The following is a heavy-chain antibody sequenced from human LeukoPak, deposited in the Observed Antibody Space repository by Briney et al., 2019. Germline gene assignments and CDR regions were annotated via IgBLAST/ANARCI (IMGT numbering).Heavy chain of an antibody. Sequence: SETLSLTCTVSGGSISSYYWSWIRQPAGKGLEWIGRIYTSGSTNYNPSLKSRVTMSVDRSKNQFSLKLSSVTAADTAVYYCATIPIVLPKSAFDIWGQGTMVTISS. V-gene: IGHV4-4*07. CDR2: IYTSGST. D-gene: IGHD1-26*01. J-gene: IGHJ3*02. CDR1: GGSISSYY. CDR3: ATIPIVLPKSAFDI.